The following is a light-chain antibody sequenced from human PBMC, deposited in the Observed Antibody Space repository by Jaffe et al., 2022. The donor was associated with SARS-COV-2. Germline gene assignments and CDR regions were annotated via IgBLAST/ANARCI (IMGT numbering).Light chain of an antibody. V-gene: IGKV1-27*01. CDR3: QKHNSAPHT. J-gene: IGKJ3*01. Sequence: DIQMTQSPSSLSASVGDRVTITCRASRDIGPYLAWYQQRPGKVPKVLIYTASTLQPGVPSRFSGSGSGTDFTLTISSLQPEDVATYYCQKHNSAPHTFGPGTKVETK. CDR1: RDIGPY. CDR2: TAS.